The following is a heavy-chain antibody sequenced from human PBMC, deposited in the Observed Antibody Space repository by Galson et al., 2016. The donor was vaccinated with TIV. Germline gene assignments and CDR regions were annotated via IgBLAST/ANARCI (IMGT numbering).Heavy chain of an antibody. V-gene: IGHV1-8*02. J-gene: IGHJ5*02. CDR3: ARSHVFLGWFDP. CDR1: GYSLVSYD. Sequence: SVKVSCKASGYSLVSYDIHWVRQAAGQGLEWLGWMSPNSGNTGYAQKFQGRVTMTRNTSISTAYMELSGLRSADPAVYYCARSHVFLGWFDPWGPGTLVTVSS. D-gene: IGHD2/OR15-2a*01. CDR2: MSPNSGNT.